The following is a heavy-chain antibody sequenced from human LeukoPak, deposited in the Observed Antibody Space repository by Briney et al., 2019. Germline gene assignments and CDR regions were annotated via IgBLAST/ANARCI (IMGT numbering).Heavy chain of an antibody. D-gene: IGHD5-18*01. CDR1: GYTFTGYY. Sequence: ASVKVSCKASGYTFTGYYMHWVRQAPGQGLEWMGWINPNSGGTNYAQKFQGRVTMTRDTSISTAYMELSRLRSDDTAVYYCAREGTIQLWSYYYYYMDVWGKGTTVTVSS. CDR3: AREGTIQLWSYYYYYMDV. J-gene: IGHJ6*03. CDR2: INPNSGGT. V-gene: IGHV1-2*02.